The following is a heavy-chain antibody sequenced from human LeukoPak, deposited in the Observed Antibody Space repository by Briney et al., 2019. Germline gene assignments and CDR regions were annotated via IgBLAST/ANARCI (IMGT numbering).Heavy chain of an antibody. J-gene: IGHJ4*02. V-gene: IGHV1-18*01. D-gene: IGHD5-24*01. CDR2: ISAYNGNT. CDR3: ARSREANY. Sequence: ASVKVSCKASGYTFTTYGITWVRQAPGQGLEWMGWISAYNGNTNYAQKFQGRVTLTTDTSTSTAYMELRSLRSDDTAVYYCARSREANYWGQGTLVTVSS. CDR1: GYTFTTYG.